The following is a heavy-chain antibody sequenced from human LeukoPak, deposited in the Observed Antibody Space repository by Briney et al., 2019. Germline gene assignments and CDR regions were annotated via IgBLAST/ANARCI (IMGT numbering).Heavy chain of an antibody. J-gene: IGHJ4*02. CDR1: GFTFSSYA. D-gene: IGHD3-10*01. CDR2: ISGSGGST. V-gene: IGHV3-23*01. Sequence: GGSLRLSCAASGFTFSSYAMSWVRQAPGKGLEWVSAISGSGGSTYYADSVKGRFTISRDNSKNTLYLQMNSLKTEDTAVYYCTTARFGETYWGQGTLVTVSS. CDR3: TTARFGETY.